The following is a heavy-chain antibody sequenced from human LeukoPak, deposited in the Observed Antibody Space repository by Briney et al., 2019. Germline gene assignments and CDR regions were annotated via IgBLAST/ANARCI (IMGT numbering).Heavy chain of an antibody. V-gene: IGHV3-23*01. CDR1: GFTFSSYW. CDR2: ISGSGAST. J-gene: IGHJ4*02. D-gene: IGHD3-16*01. CDR3: AKSTNADVWGTVSDY. Sequence: GESLRLSCAASGFTFSSYWMTWVRQAPGKGLEWVSSISGSGASTYYADSVKGRFTISRDNSKNTLYLQMTSLRAEDTAVYNCAKSTNADVWGTVSDYWGQGTLVTVSS.